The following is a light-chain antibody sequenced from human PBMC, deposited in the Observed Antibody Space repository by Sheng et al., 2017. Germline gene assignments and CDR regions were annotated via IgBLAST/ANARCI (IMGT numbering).Light chain of an antibody. V-gene: IGKV3D-15*01. CDR3: QQYNVINFT. CDR1: QPVSGS. CDR2: GAS. J-gene: IGKJ3*01. Sequence: TVMTQSPATLSVFPGERVTLSCRASQPVSGSLAWYQQKPGQGPRLLIYGASIRATGIPDRFSGSGSGTDFTLTIASLQPDDFATYYCQQYNVINFTFGPGTRVDF.